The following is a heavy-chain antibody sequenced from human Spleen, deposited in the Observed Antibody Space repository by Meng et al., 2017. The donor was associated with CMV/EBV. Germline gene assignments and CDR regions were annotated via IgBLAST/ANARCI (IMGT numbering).Heavy chain of an antibody. Sequence: GESLKISCKASGYTFTGYYLHWVRQAPGQGLEWMGWINPNSGATNYAQKFRGRVTMTRDTSINTAYMEMSRLRSDDTAFYYCARTQVPAHTGSYRYYYYYSMDVWGQGTTVTVSS. CDR3: ARTQVPAHTGSYRYYYYYSMDV. CDR2: INPNSGAT. J-gene: IGHJ6*02. D-gene: IGHD2-8*02. CDR1: GYTFTGYY. V-gene: IGHV1-2*02.